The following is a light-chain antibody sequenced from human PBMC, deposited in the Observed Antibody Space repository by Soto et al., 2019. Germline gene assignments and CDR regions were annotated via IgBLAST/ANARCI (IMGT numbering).Light chain of an antibody. Sequence: QSVLTQPPSVSGAPGQRVTISWTGSSSNIGAGYDVHWYQQLPGTAPKLLIYGNSNRPSGVPDRFSGSKSGTSASLAITGVRAEDEADYYCQSYDSSLSGWVFGGGTKVTVL. CDR1: SSNIGAGYD. CDR2: GNS. J-gene: IGLJ3*02. V-gene: IGLV1-40*01. CDR3: QSYDSSLSGWV.